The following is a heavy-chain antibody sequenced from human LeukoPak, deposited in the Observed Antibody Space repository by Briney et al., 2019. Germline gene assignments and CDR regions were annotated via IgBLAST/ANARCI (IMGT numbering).Heavy chain of an antibody. J-gene: IGHJ4*02. Sequence: GASVKVSCKASGYSFTTYAMHWVRQAPGQRLEWMGWINAGNGDTKFSQNFQGRVTISRDTSASTAYMELSRLRSEDTAVYYCARGGSGSQITGDWGQGTLVTVSS. D-gene: IGHD3-10*01. CDR2: INAGNGDT. V-gene: IGHV1-3*01. CDR1: GYSFTTYA. CDR3: ARGGSGSQITGD.